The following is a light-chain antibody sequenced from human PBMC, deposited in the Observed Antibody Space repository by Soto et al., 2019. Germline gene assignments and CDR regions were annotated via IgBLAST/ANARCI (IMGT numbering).Light chain of an antibody. V-gene: IGKV3-11*01. CDR2: DAS. Sequence: EIVLTQSPATLSLSPGERATLSCRDSQSVSSYLAWYQQKPGQAPRLLIYDASNRDTGIPARFSGSGSGTDFTLTISSLEPQDFVVYYCQQRSNWPPVTFGPGTKVDIK. J-gene: IGKJ3*01. CDR3: QQRSNWPPVT. CDR1: QSVSSY.